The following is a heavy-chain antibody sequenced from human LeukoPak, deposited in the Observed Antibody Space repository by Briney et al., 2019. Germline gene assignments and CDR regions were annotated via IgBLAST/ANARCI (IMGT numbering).Heavy chain of an antibody. CDR1: GGSISSYY. Sequence: ASETLSLTCTVSGGSISSYYWSWIRQPPGKGLEWIGYIYYSGSTNYNPSLKSRVTISVDTSKNQFSLKLSSVTAADTAVYYCARMVRGVIITSRWFDPWGQGTLVTVSS. CDR3: ARMVRGVIITSRWFDP. CDR2: IYYSGST. J-gene: IGHJ5*02. D-gene: IGHD3-10*01. V-gene: IGHV4-59*01.